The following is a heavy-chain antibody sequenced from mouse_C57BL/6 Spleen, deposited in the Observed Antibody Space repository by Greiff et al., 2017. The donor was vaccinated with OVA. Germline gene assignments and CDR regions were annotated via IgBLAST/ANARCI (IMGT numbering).Heavy chain of an antibody. CDR2: IRSKSNNYAT. V-gene: IGHV10-1*01. J-gene: IGHJ4*01. CDR3: VRQAYYSKGYAMDY. D-gene: IGHD2-5*01. Sequence: EVKLMESGGGLVQPKGSLKLSCAASGFSFNTYAMNWVRQAPGKGLEWVARIRSKSNNYATYYADSVKDRFTISRDDSESMLYLQMNNLKTEDTAMYYCVRQAYYSKGYAMDYWGQGTSVTVSS. CDR1: GFSFNTYA.